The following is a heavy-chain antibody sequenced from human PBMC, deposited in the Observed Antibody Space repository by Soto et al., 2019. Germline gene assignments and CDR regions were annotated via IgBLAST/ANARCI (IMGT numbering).Heavy chain of an antibody. J-gene: IGHJ6*02. D-gene: IGHD2-2*03. CDR2: INYSGST. Sequence: SETLSLTCTVYGGSFSGYYWSWIRQPPGKGLEWIGEINYSGSTNYNPSLKSRVTISVDTSKNQFSLKLSSVTAADTAVYYCARGELDIVVVPAAAYYYYGMDVWGQGTTVTVSS. V-gene: IGHV4-34*01. CDR1: GGSFSGYY. CDR3: ARGELDIVVVPAAAYYYYGMDV.